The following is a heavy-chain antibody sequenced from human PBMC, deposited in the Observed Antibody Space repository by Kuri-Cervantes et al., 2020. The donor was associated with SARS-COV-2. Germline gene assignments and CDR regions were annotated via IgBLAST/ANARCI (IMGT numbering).Heavy chain of an antibody. V-gene: IGHV4-59*01. D-gene: IGHD6-13*01. CDR1: GGSISSYY. J-gene: IGHJ4*02. Sequence: GSLRLSCTVSGGSISSYYWSWIRQPPGKGLEWIGYIYYSGSTNYNPSLKSRVTISVDTSKNQFSLKLSSVTAADTAVYYCAGWRGPYSSRHYWGQGTLVTVSS. CDR3: AGWRGPYSSRHY. CDR2: IYYSGST.